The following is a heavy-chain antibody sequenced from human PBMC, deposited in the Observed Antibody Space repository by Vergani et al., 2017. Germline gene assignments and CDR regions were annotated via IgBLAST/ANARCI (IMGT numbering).Heavy chain of an antibody. CDR2: IGVGGDR. D-gene: IGHD1-1*01. Sequence: EVQLVESGGGLVQPGGSLTLSCTVSGFTFSSNDFHWVRQTAGKGLEWVSSIGVGGDRYYSDSVKGRFTISRDNGQSYLYLDMDNLRVEDTAVYFCAKEFCGTGNCYGWNHLEVWGEGTSVTVSS. CDR3: AKEFCGTGNCYGWNHLEV. J-gene: IGHJ6*04. V-gene: IGHV3-13*01. CDR1: GFTFSSND.